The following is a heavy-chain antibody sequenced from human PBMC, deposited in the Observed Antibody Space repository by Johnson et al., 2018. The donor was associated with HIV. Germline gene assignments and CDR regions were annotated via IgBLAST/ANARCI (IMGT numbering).Heavy chain of an antibody. CDR1: GFTVSRNY. CDR2: IYSDDMT. J-gene: IGHJ3*01. Sequence: VQLVESGGGLVKPGGSLRLSCAASGFTVSRNYMSWVRQAPGKGLEWVSVIYSDDMTYYADSVKGRLTISRVNSKNTLYLQMNSLRAEDTDVYYCARETRSAAADHGAFDVWGQGTMVTVSS. CDR3: ARETRSAAADHGAFDV. V-gene: IGHV3-53*01. D-gene: IGHD6-13*01.